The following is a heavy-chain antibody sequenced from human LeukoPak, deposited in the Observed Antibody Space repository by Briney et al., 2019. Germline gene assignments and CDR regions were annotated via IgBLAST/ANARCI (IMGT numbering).Heavy chain of an antibody. CDR3: ARAILTGYYTL. Sequence: SQTLSLTCTVSGGSISSGGYYWSWIRQPPGKGLEWIGYIYYSGSTNYNPSLKSRVTISVDTSKNQFSLKLSSVTAADTAVYYCARAILTGYYTLWGQGTLVTVSS. J-gene: IGHJ4*02. V-gene: IGHV4-61*08. CDR2: IYYSGST. CDR1: GGSISSGGYY. D-gene: IGHD3-9*01.